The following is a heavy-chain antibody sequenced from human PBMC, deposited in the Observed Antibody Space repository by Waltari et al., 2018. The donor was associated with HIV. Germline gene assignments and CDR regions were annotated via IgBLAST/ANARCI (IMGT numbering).Heavy chain of an antibody. Sequence: QVQLQESGPGLVKPSETLSLTCTVSGYSISSGSYWGWIRQPPGKGLEWIGSIYHSGSTYYNPSLKSRVTISVDTSKNQFSLKLSSVTAADTAVYYCARDSIAVAGTDHWGQGTLVTVSS. V-gene: IGHV4-38-2*02. J-gene: IGHJ4*02. CDR3: ARDSIAVAGTDH. CDR1: GYSISSGSY. CDR2: IYHSGST. D-gene: IGHD6-19*01.